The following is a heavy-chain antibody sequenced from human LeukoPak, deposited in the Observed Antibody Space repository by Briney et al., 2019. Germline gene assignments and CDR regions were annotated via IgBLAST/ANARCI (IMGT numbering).Heavy chain of an antibody. Sequence: PGGSLRLSRAASGFTFSNFGMHWVRQASGKGLEWVAFIRYDGSNKYYADSVKGRFTISRDNSKNTLYLQMNSLRAEDTAVYYCARKSGWYVDYWGQGTLVTVSS. D-gene: IGHD6-19*01. V-gene: IGHV3-30*02. J-gene: IGHJ4*02. CDR1: GFTFSNFG. CDR3: ARKSGWYVDY. CDR2: IRYDGSNK.